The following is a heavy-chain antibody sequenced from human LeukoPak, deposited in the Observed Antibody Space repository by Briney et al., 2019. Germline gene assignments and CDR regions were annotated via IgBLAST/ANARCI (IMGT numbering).Heavy chain of an antibody. Sequence: GASVKVSCKASGYTFTSYGISWVRQAPGQGLEWMGWISAYNGNTNYAQKLQGRVTMTTDTSTSTAYMELRSLRSDDTAVYYCARSRNRYGSYNAFDIWGQGTMVTVSS. CDR3: ARSRNRYGSYNAFDI. D-gene: IGHD1-26*01. CDR1: GYTFTSYG. J-gene: IGHJ3*02. V-gene: IGHV1-18*01. CDR2: ISAYNGNT.